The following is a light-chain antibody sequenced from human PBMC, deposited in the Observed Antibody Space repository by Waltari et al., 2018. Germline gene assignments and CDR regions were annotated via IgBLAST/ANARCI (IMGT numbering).Light chain of an antibody. CDR1: SSNIGSYV. V-gene: IGLV1-44*01. J-gene: IGLJ1*01. Sequence: HSVLTQPPSASGTPGQRVTISCSGSSSNIGSYVVNWYQQFPGTAPKLLILSSTRRPSVVPDRFSGSKSGPSASLAISGLQSEDEAEYHCGAWDDSLNGYVFGTGTKVTVL. CDR2: SST. CDR3: GAWDDSLNGYV.